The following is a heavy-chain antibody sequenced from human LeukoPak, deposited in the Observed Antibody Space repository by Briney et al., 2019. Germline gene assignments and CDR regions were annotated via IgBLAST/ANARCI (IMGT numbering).Heavy chain of an antibody. CDR3: ATRIPNSGSYSH. V-gene: IGHV1-46*03. D-gene: IGHD1-26*01. CDR1: GYTFTSYY. J-gene: IGHJ4*02. CDR2: INPSGGST. Sequence: ASVKVSCKASGYTFTSYYMHWVRQAPGQGLEGMGIINPSGGSTSYAQKFQGRVTMTRDTSTSTVYMELSSLRSEDTAVYYCATRIPNSGSYSHWGQGTLVTVSS.